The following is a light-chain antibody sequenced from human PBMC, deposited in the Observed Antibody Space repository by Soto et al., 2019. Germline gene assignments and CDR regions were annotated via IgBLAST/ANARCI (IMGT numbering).Light chain of an antibody. CDR1: QSTSSW. CDR3: QQYDSYPRT. V-gene: IGKV1-5*03. Sequence: DIQMTQSPSTLSASVGDRVTITCRASQSTSSWLAWYQQKPGKAPQVLIYKASSLESGVPSRFSGSGSGTEFTLTISSLQPDDFGTYSCQQYDSYPRTFGQGTRVEI. J-gene: IGKJ1*01. CDR2: KAS.